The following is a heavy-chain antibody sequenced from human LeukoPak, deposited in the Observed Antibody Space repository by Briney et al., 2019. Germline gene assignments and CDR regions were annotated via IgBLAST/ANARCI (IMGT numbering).Heavy chain of an antibody. CDR2: IYYSGST. J-gene: IGHJ4*02. V-gene: IGHV4-39*01. Sequence: SETLSLTCAVSGGSISGSTYYWGWVRQPPGKGLEWIGSIYYSGSTYYNPSLKSRVTISVDTSKNQFSLKLSSVTAADTAVYFCTLRNFWGQGSLVTISS. CDR1: GGSISGSTYY. CDR3: TLRNF.